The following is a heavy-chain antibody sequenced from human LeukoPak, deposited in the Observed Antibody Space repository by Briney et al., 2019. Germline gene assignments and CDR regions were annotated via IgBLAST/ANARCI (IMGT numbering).Heavy chain of an antibody. J-gene: IGHJ6*04. D-gene: IGHD1-26*01. Sequence: GASVKVSCKASGGTFSSYAISWVRQAPGQGLEWMGGFDPEDGETIYAQKFQGRVTMTEDTSTDTAYMELSSLRSEDTAVYYCATGGSAASLMDVWGKGTTVTVSS. CDR2: FDPEDGET. CDR1: GGTFSSYA. V-gene: IGHV1-24*01. CDR3: ATGGSAASLMDV.